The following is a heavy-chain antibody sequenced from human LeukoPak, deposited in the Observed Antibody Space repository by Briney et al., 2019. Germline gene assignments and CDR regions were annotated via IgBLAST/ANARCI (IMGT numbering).Heavy chain of an antibody. J-gene: IGHJ4*02. V-gene: IGHV3-7*01. CDR1: GFTFSSYW. Sequence: PGGSLRLSCAASGFTFSSYWMSWVRQAPGKGLEWVANIKQDGGEIYYVDSVKGRFTISRDNAKTSLYLQMNSLRAEDTAVYYCARDLSGVTGYTYGRGIDYWGQGTLVTVSS. CDR2: IKQDGGEI. CDR3: ARDLSGVTGYTYGRGIDY. D-gene: IGHD5-18*01.